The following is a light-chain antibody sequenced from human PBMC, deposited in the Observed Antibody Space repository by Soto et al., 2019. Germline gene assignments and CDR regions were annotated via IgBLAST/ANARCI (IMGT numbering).Light chain of an antibody. CDR2: SAS. V-gene: IGKV1-9*01. Sequence: IQLTQAPSSLSASVGDGVTITCRASQGISSYLAWYQQKPGKAPKLLIYSASTLQSGVPSTFSGSGSGTGFTLTISNLKPEDFATYYCQQLNSFPFTFGGGTRVEIK. J-gene: IGKJ4*01. CDR3: QQLNSFPFT. CDR1: QGISSY.